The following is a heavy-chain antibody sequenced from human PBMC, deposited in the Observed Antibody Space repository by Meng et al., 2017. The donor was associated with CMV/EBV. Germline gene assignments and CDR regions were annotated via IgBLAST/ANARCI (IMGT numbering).Heavy chain of an antibody. CDR2: IRYDGSNK. CDR1: GFTFSSYG. J-gene: IGHJ5*02. Sequence: GESLKTSCAASGFTFSSYGMHLVRPAPGKGLEWVAFIRYDGSNKYYADSVKGRFTISRDNSKNTLYLQMNSMRAEDTAVYYCAKGRGFGVVIPWFDPWGQGTLVTVSS. D-gene: IGHD3-3*01. CDR3: AKGRGFGVVIPWFDP. V-gene: IGHV3-30*02.